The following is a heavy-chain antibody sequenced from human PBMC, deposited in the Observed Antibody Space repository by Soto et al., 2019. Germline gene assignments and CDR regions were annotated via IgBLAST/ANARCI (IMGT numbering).Heavy chain of an antibody. Sequence: ASVKVSCKASGYTFTSYGISWVRQAPGQGLEWMGGIIPIFGTTNYAQKFQGRVTITADESTSTAYMELSSLRSEDTAVYDCALVEYNRDYWGQGTLVTVSS. CDR3: ALVEYNRDY. J-gene: IGHJ4*02. V-gene: IGHV1-69*13. CDR1: GYTFTSYG. CDR2: IIPIFGTT. D-gene: IGHD2-21*01.